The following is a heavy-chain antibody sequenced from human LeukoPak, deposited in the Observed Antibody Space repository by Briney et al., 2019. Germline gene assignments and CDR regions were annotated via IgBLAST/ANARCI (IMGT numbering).Heavy chain of an antibody. D-gene: IGHD2-2*01. V-gene: IGHV1-69*13. CDR2: IIPIFGTA. Sequence: ASVKVSCKASGGTFSSYAISWVRQAPGQGLEWMGGIIPIFGTANYAQKFQGRVTITADESTSTAYMELSRLRSDDTAVYYCARSWVPAAVDYWGQGTLVTVSS. CDR1: GGTFSSYA. CDR3: ARSWVPAAVDY. J-gene: IGHJ4*02.